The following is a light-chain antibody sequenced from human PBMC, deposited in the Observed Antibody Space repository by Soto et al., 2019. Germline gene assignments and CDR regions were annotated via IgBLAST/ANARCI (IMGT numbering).Light chain of an antibody. Sequence: EIVLTQFSATLSLSPGDGATLSCRASQSISSYLAWYQQKRGQAPRLLIYDSTNRATGIPARFSGSGSGTDFSLIISSLEPEDFAVYYCQQRSNWPLTFGGGTKVEIK. V-gene: IGKV3-11*01. J-gene: IGKJ4*01. CDR1: QSISSY. CDR3: QQRSNWPLT. CDR2: DST.